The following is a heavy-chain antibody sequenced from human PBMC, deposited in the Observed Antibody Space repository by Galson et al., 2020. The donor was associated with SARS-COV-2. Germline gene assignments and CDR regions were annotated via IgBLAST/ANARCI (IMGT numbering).Heavy chain of an antibody. CDR2: ITTSSTYL. Sequence: GESLKISCAASGFTFSSYTMNWVRQVPGKGLEWVSSITTSSTYLNYADSVKGRFTISRDNAKNSLYLQMNSLRAGDTAVYFCARTGTPHYYYSYYMDVWGKGTTVTVSS. CDR1: GFTFSSYT. J-gene: IGHJ6*03. D-gene: IGHD6-13*01. V-gene: IGHV3-21*01. CDR3: ARTGTPHYYYSYYMDV.